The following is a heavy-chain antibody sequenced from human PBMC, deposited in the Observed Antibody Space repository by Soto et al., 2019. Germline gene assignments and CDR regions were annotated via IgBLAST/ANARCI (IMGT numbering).Heavy chain of an antibody. V-gene: IGHV4-39*01. J-gene: IGHJ4*02. Sequence: QLQLQESGPGLVKPSETLSLTCTVSGGSISSSSYYWGWIRQPPGKGLEWIGSIYYSGSTYYNPSLKSRVTMPVDTSKNQFSLKLSSVTAADTAVYYCARLVQWLDLSFDYWGQGTLVTVSS. CDR2: IYYSGST. CDR3: ARLVQWLDLSFDY. CDR1: GGSISSSSYY. D-gene: IGHD6-19*01.